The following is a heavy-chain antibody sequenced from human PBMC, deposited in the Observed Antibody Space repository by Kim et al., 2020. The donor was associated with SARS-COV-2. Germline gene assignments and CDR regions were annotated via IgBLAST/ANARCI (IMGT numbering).Heavy chain of an antibody. J-gene: IGHJ4*02. CDR2: ISYDGSNK. CDR1: GFTFSSYG. D-gene: IGHD6-6*01. CDR3: AKDLLAPKYSSSSGFDY. Sequence: GGSLRLSCAASGFTFSSYGMHWVRQAPGKGLEWVAVISYDGSNKYYADSVKGRFTISRDNSKNTLYLQMNSLRAEDTAVYYCAKDLLAPKYSSSSGFDYWGQVTLVTVSS. V-gene: IGHV3-30*18.